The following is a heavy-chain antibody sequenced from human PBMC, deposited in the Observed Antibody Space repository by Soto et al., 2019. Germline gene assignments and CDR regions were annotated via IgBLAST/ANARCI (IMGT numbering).Heavy chain of an antibody. J-gene: IGHJ6*02. CDR2: IWYDGSNK. D-gene: IGHD6-6*01. Sequence: QVQLVESGGGVVQPGRSLRLSCAASGFTFSSYGMHWVRQAPGKGLEWVAVIWYDGSNKYYADSVKGRFTISRDNSKNTLYLQMNSLRAEDTAVYYCARDDVDSSSYLLKLYGMDVWGQGTTVTVSS. CDR1: GFTFSSYG. CDR3: ARDDVDSSSYLLKLYGMDV. V-gene: IGHV3-33*01.